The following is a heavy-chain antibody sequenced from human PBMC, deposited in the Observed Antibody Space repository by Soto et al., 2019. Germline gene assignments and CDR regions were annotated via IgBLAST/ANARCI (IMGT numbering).Heavy chain of an antibody. Sequence: SVKVSCKASGYTFTGYYMHWVRQAPGQGLEWMGWINPNSGGTNYAQKFQGRVTMTRDTSISTAYMELSRLRSDDTAVYYCASPGVATIAVFHYWGQGTLVTVAS. J-gene: IGHJ4*02. CDR3: ASPGVATIAVFHY. D-gene: IGHD5-12*01. CDR1: GYTFTGYY. V-gene: IGHV1-2*02. CDR2: INPNSGGT.